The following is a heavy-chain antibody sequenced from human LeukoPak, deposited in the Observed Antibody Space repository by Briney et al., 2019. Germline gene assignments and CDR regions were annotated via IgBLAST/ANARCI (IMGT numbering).Heavy chain of an antibody. CDR3: ARERAAGNPSHFDY. D-gene: IGHD6-13*01. V-gene: IGHV4-59*01. CDR1: SDSISGYY. CDR2: IYYSGNT. J-gene: IGHJ4*02. Sequence: PSETLSLTCSVSSDSISGYYWSWLRQPPGKGLEWLGYIYYSGNTYYNPSLKGRVTKSLDTSKNQSSLKMNSMTAADTAVYYCARERAAGNPSHFDYWGQGSLVTVSS.